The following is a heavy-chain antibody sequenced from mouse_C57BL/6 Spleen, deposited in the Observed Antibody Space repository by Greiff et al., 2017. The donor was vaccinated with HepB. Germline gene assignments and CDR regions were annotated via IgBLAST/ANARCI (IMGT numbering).Heavy chain of an antibody. J-gene: IGHJ2*01. CDR1: GFNIKDYY. Sequence: EVQLQQSGAELVKPGASVKLSCTASGFNIKDYYMHWVKQRTEQGLEWIGRIDPEDGETKYAPKFQGKATITADTSSNPAYLQLSSLTSEDTAVYYCARMALSSGNYGGVFFDYWGQGTTLTVSS. CDR3: ARMALSSGNYGGVFFDY. V-gene: IGHV14-2*01. CDR2: IDPEDGET. D-gene: IGHD2-1*01.